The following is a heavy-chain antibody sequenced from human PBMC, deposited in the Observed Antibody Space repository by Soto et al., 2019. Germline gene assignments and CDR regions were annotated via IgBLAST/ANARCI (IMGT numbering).Heavy chain of an antibody. J-gene: IGHJ5*02. V-gene: IGHV4-59*01. CDR3: ARVACDLILLHSNSFDP. Sequence: PSETLSLTCTVSGGSISRYYWSWIRQPPGKGLEWIGYIYYSGSTNYNPSLKSRVTISVDTSKKQFSLKLSSVTAADTAVYYCARVACDLILLHSNSFDPSGSGPLVTVS. CDR2: IYYSGST. CDR1: GGSISRYY. D-gene: IGHD2-8*01.